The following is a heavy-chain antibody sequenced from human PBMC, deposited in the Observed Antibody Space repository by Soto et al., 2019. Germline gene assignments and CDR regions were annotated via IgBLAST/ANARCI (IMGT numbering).Heavy chain of an antibody. CDR2: IYYSGST. D-gene: IGHD3-10*01. CDR3: ARGGESWAHGPFDY. J-gene: IGHJ4*02. CDR1: VGSFSSYY. V-gene: IGHV4-59*01. Sequence: PSETLSLTCIVSVGSFSSYYWSWIRQPPGKGLEWIGYIYYSGSTNYNPSLKSRVTISVDTSKNQFSLKLSSVTAADTAVYYCARGGESWAHGPFDYWGQGTLVTVSS.